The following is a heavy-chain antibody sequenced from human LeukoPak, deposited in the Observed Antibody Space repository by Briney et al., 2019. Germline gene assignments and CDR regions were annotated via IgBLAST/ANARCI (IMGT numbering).Heavy chain of an antibody. CDR3: ARGRGLTFGGVGGY. D-gene: IGHD3-16*01. J-gene: IGHJ4*02. Sequence: GRSLRLSCAASGFTFSSYAMHWVRQAPGKGLEWVAVISYDGSNKYYADSVKGRFTISRDNSKNTLYLQMNSLRAEDTAVYYCARGRGLTFGGVGGYWGQGTLVTVSS. CDR2: ISYDGSNK. V-gene: IGHV3-30-3*01. CDR1: GFTFSSYA.